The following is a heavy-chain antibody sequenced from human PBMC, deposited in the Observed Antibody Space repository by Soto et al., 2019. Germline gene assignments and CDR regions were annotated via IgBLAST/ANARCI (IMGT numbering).Heavy chain of an antibody. D-gene: IGHD3-22*01. CDR1: GGTFSSYA. CDR3: ASHPQPYYYDSSGYAH. V-gene: IGHV1-69*13. Sequence: ASVKVSCKASGGTFSSYAISWVRQAPGQGLEWMGGIIPIFGTANYAQKFQGRVTITADESTSTAYMELSSLRSEDTAVYYCASHPQPYYYDSSGYAHWGQGTLVTVSS. CDR2: IIPIFGTA. J-gene: IGHJ4*02.